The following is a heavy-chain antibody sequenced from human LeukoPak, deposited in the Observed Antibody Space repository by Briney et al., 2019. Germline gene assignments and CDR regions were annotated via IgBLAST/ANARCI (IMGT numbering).Heavy chain of an antibody. CDR3: AREWDSPTIVVVPAAAFDI. Sequence: GASVKVSCKASGYTFTSYAMHWVRQAPGQRLEWMGWINAGNGNTKYSQKFQGRVTITRDTSASTAYMELSSLRSEDTAVYYCAREWDSPTIVVVPAAAFDIWGQGTMVTVSS. J-gene: IGHJ3*02. V-gene: IGHV1-3*01. D-gene: IGHD2-2*01. CDR2: INAGNGNT. CDR1: GYTFTSYA.